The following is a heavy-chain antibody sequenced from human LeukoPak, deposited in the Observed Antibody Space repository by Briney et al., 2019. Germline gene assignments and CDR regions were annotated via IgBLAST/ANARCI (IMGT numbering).Heavy chain of an antibody. J-gene: IGHJ4*02. D-gene: IGHD2-2*01. CDR1: GYTFSAYG. Sequence: VASVKISCKASGYTFSAYGITWVRQAPGQGLEWTAWTSGTGYNTDYTQRFQGRVSVTTDTSTSTAFLEVRSLGSEDTAIYYCARSQCPDSTSCYYFFYFDFWGQGTPVTVSS. CDR2: TSGTGYNT. V-gene: IGHV1-18*01. CDR3: ARSQCPDSTSCYYFFYFDF.